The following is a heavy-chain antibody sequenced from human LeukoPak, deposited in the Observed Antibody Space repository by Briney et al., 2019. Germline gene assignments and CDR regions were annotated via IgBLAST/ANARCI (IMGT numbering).Heavy chain of an antibody. V-gene: IGHV3-30*18. D-gene: IGHD3-9*01. J-gene: IGHJ4*02. Sequence: GGSLRLSCAASGFTFSSYGMHWVRQAPGKGLEWVAVISYDGSNKYYADSVKGRFTISRDTSKNTLYLQMKSLGGEDTAVYYFAKGGHILTGYFGPDWGQGTLVTVSS. CDR1: GFTFSSYG. CDR3: AKGGHILTGYFGPD. CDR2: ISYDGSNK.